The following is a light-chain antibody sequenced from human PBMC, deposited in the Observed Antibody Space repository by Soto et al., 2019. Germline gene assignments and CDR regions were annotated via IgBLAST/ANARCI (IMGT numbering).Light chain of an antibody. CDR3: QQTYSAAWT. CDR2: DAY. V-gene: IGKV3-11*01. CDR1: QSFRGL. J-gene: IGKJ1*01. Sequence: EVVLTQSPVTLSLSPGERATLSCRASQSFRGLLAWYQQKPGQAPRLLIYDAYNRATGIPPRFSGSGSGTDFTLTISSLEPEDSAVYYCQQTYSAAWTFGQGTKVEIK.